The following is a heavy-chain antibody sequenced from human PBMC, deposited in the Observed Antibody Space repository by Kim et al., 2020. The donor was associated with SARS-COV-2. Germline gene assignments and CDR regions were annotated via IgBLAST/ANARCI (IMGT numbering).Heavy chain of an antibody. Sequence: GGSLRLSCAASGFTFSSYGMHWVRQAPGKGLEWVAVISYDGSNKYYADSVKGRFTISRDNSKNTLYLQMNSLRAEDTAVYYCAKGLDRTYYYYGMDVWGQGTTVTVSS. V-gene: IGHV3-30*18. J-gene: IGHJ6*02. CDR3: AKGLDRTYYYYGMDV. D-gene: IGHD1-1*01. CDR1: GFTFSSYG. CDR2: ISYDGSNK.